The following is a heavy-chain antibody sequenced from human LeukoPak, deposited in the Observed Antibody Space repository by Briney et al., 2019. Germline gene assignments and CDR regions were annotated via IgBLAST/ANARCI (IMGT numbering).Heavy chain of an antibody. V-gene: IGHV4-30-2*01. CDR3: ARRRGMAFYYFDY. D-gene: IGHD6-13*01. Sequence: PSQTLSLTCTVSGGSISSGGYYWSWIRQPPGKGLEWIGYIYHSGSTYYNPSLKSRVTISVDRSKNQFSLKLSSVTAADTAVYYCARRRGMAFYYFDYWGQGTLVTVSS. CDR1: GGSISSGGYY. J-gene: IGHJ4*02. CDR2: IYHSGST.